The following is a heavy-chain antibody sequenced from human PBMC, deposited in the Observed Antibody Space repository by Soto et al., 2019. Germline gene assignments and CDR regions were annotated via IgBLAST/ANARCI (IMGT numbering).Heavy chain of an antibody. J-gene: IGHJ4*02. D-gene: IGHD6-6*01. CDR1: SGSFSGYY. Sequence: PSETLSLTCSIYSGSFSGYYWSWIRQPPGKGLEWIGEISHSGNTNYSPSLKSRVSISIDTSKKQFSLNLASVSAADTAVYYCARAPKVSGSSQTRPDFWGQGTLVT. CDR3: ARAPKVSGSSQTRPDF. CDR2: ISHSGNT. V-gene: IGHV4-34*01.